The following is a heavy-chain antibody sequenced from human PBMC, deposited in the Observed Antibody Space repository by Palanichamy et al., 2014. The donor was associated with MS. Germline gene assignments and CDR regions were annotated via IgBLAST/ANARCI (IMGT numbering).Heavy chain of an antibody. D-gene: IGHD6-19*01. J-gene: IGHJ4*02. Sequence: ITLRESGPTRVKPTQALALTCTFSGFSLTTTGVGVGWIRQPPGKALESLAIIYWDDDKRYTPSLKSRLTISKDTSNNQVVLTMTNMDPVDTATYYCAHRLVGSSGWDTGAFDHWGQGILVTVSS. V-gene: IGHV2-5*02. CDR3: AHRLVGSSGWDTGAFDH. CDR2: IYWDDDK. CDR1: GFSLTTTGVG.